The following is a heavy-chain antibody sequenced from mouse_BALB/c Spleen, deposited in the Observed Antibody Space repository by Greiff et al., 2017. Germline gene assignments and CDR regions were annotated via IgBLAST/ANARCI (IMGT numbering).Heavy chain of an antibody. J-gene: IGHJ2*01. CDR3: ASEELITTYYFDY. CDR2: INPYNGAT. CDR1: GYSFTGYY. V-gene: IGHV1-31*01. Sequence: EVQLQQSGPELVKPGASVKISCKASGYSFTGYYMHWVKQSHVKSLEWIGRINPYNGATSYNQNFKDKASLTVDKSSSTAYMELHSLTSEDSAVYYCASEELITTYYFDYWGQGTTLTVSS. D-gene: IGHD1-1*01.